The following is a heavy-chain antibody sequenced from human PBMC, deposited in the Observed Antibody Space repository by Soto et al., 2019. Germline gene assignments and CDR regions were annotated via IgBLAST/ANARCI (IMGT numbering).Heavy chain of an antibody. CDR1: GGSISSGGYY. CDR2: IYYSGST. V-gene: IGHV4-31*03. CDR3: ARGQRKEWFEAKYGMDV. D-gene: IGHD3-3*01. J-gene: IGHJ6*02. Sequence: SETLSLTCTVSGGSISSGGYYWTWIRQHPGKGLEWIGYIYYSGSTYYNPSLKSRITISVDTSKNQFSLKLTSVTAADTAVYYCARGQRKEWFEAKYGMDVWGQGTTVTVSS.